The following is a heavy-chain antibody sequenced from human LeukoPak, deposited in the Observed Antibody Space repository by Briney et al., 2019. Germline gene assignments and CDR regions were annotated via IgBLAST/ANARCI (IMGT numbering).Heavy chain of an antibody. V-gene: IGHV4-59*01. J-gene: IGHJ2*01. CDR1: GGSISSYY. CDR2: IYYSGST. Sequence: SETLSLTCTVSGGSISSYYWSWIRQPPGKGLEWIGYIYYSGSTNYNPSLESRVTISVDTSKNQFSLKLSSVTAADTAVYYCARPRSGSYGWYFDLWGRGTLVTVSS. CDR3: ARPRSGSYGWYFDL. D-gene: IGHD1-26*01.